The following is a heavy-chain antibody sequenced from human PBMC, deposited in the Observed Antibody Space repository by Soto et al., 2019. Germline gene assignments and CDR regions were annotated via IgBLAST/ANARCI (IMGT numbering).Heavy chain of an antibody. CDR1: GYTFTDSA. J-gene: IGHJ4*02. CDR2: IAPGNGNT. CDR3: AKGSRMWTPDY. V-gene: IGHV1-3*01. Sequence: ASVKVSCKASGYTFTDSAIHWVRQAPGQSLELLGWIAPGNGNTKYSQKFQGRVTITRDTSATTAYMELSSLRSEDTAVYYCAKGSRMWTPDYWGQGTLVTVSS. D-gene: IGHD2-21*01.